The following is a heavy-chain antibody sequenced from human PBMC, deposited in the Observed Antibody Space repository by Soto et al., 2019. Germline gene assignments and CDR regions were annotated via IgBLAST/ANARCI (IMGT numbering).Heavy chain of an antibody. V-gene: IGHV4-31*03. CDR2: IYYSGST. CDR1: GGSISSGGYY. D-gene: IGHD3-10*01. J-gene: IGHJ4*02. CDR3: ATYGSGTYKPTTFDY. Sequence: VQLQESGPGLVKPSQTLSLTCTVSGGSISSGGYYWSWIRQHPGRGLEWIGYIYYSGSTYYNPSLKSRVTISVATSKNQFSLKLSSVTAADTAVYYCATYGSGTYKPTTFDYWGQGTLVTVSS.